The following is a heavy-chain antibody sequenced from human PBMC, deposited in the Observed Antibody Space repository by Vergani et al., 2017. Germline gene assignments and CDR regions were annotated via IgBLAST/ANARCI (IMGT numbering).Heavy chain of an antibody. CDR3: ARVLTVGATYFDY. D-gene: IGHD1-26*01. Sequence: QVQLVQSGAEVKKPGASVKVSCKASGYTFTSYDINWVRQATGQGLEWMGIINPSGGSTSYAQKFQGRVTMTRDTSTTTVYMELSSLRSEDTAVYYCARVLTVGATYFDYWGQGTLVTVSS. CDR1: GYTFTSYD. J-gene: IGHJ4*02. V-gene: IGHV1-46*03. CDR2: INPSGGST.